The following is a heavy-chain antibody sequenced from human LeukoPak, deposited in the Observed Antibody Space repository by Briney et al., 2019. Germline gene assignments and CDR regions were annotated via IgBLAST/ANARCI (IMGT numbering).Heavy chain of an antibody. Sequence: APVTVSCTVSGETLSDLSIHWLRQPPGKGLEWLGGSGPEDGERTYAQMFQGRVTMTEDTSIDTAYMELSCVTSEDTAVYYCVTGFTTMAVDYFDYWGQGTLVTVSP. V-gene: IGHV1-24*01. CDR3: VTGFTTMAVDYFDY. CDR2: SGPEDGER. D-gene: IGHD5-18*01. J-gene: IGHJ4*02. CDR1: GETLSDLS.